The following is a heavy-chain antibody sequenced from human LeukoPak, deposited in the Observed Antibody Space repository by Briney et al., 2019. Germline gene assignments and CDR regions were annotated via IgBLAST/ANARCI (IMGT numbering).Heavy chain of an antibody. J-gene: IGHJ4*02. CDR1: GFTVSSNY. V-gene: IGHV3-66*01. Sequence: PGGSLRLSCAASGFTVSSNYMSWVRQAPGKGLEWVSVIYSGGSTYYADSVKGRFTISRDNSKNTLYLQMNSLRAEDTAVYYCARDSSSWYGPFDYWGQGTLVTVSS. CDR3: ARDSSSWYGPFDY. CDR2: IYSGGST. D-gene: IGHD6-13*01.